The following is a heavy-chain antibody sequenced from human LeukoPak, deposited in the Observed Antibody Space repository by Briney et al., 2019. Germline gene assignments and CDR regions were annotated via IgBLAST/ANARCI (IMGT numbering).Heavy chain of an antibody. CDR1: GGSISSGGYY. CDR3: ARAYPPLLWFGEFPSTPFDY. J-gene: IGHJ4*02. CDR2: IYYSGST. V-gene: IGHV4-39*07. Sequence: SEALSLTCTVSGGSISSGGYYWGWIRQPPGKGLEWIGSIYYSGSTYYNPSLKSRVTISVDTSKNQFSLKLSSVTAADTAVYYCARAYPPLLWFGEFPSTPFDYWGQGTLVTVSS. D-gene: IGHD3-10*01.